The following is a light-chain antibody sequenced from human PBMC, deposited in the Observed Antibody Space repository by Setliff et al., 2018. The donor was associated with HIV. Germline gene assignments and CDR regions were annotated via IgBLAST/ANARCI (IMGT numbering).Light chain of an antibody. V-gene: IGLV2-14*01. CDR2: EVS. CDR1: SSDVGTYDY. J-gene: IGLJ2*01. Sequence: QSALTQPASVSGSPGQSITISCTGTSSDVGTYDYVSWYQQHPGKAPKLMIFEVSNRPAGVSYRFSGSKSGNTASLTISGLQAEDEADYYCSSYTSSSTAVVFGGGTKVTVL. CDR3: SSYTSSSTAVV.